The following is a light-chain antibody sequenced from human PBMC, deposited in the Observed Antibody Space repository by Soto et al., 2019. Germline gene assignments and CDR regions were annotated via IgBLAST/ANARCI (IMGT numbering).Light chain of an antibody. Sequence: EIVMTQSPATLSVSPGERATLSCRASQSVSSNLAWYQQKPGQAPRLLIYGASTRATGIPARFSGSGSGTEFTITISSLQSEDFAVYYCQQYNNWRKTFGQLTKVEIK. CDR3: QQYNNWRKT. CDR2: GAS. CDR1: QSVSSN. J-gene: IGKJ1*01. V-gene: IGKV3-15*01.